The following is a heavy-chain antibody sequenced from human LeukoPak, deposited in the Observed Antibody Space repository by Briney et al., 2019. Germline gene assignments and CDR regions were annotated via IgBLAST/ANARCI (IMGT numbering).Heavy chain of an antibody. CDR2: IYTSGST. D-gene: IGHD6-13*01. CDR1: GGSISSGSYY. J-gene: IGHJ4*02. Sequence: SQTLSLTCTVSGGSISSGSYYWSWIRQPAGKGLEWIGRIYTSGSTNYNPSLKSRVTISVDTSKNQFSLKLSSVTAADTAVYYCARLDDRAARIAVGRSSTWSSRRGFDYWGQGTLVTVSS. CDR3: ARLDDRAARIAVGRSSTWSSRRGFDY. V-gene: IGHV4-61*02.